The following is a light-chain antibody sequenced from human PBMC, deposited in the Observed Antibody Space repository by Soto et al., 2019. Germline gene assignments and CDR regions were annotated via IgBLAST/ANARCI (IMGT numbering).Light chain of an antibody. CDR1: QSVSSN. V-gene: IGKV3-15*01. CDR2: GAS. CDR3: QQYGGSSWT. J-gene: IGKJ1*01. Sequence: EMVMTQSPATLSVSPGERATLSCRASQSVSSNLAWYQQKPGQAPRLLIYGASTRATGIPARFSGSGSGTEFTLTISRLEPEDFAVYYCQQYGGSSWTFGQGTKVDIK.